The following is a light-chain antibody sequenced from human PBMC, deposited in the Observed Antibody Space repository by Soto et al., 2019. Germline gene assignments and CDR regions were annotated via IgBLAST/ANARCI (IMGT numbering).Light chain of an antibody. CDR1: QGISNY. CDR2: AAS. J-gene: IGKJ5*01. CDR3: QQYHNWPIT. V-gene: IGKV1-27*01. Sequence: IQITHSPSSLSASVRHTLTTTCLSSQGISNYLAWYQQKPGKVPKLLIYAASTLQSGVPSRFSGSGSGTDFTLTISSLQPEDVATYYCQQYHNWPITFGQGTRLEIK.